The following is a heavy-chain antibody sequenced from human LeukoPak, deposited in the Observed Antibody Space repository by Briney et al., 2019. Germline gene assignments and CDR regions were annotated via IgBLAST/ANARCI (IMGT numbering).Heavy chain of an antibody. J-gene: IGHJ4*02. V-gene: IGHV3-74*01. D-gene: IGHD5-18*01. CDR3: ARGGGYSYDYVDY. CDR1: GFTLSSYW. Sequence: GGSLRLSCAASGFTLSSYWMHWVRQAPGKGLVWVSRINGDGSATTYADSVKGRFTISRDNAKNTVYLQMDSLRAEDTAVYYCARGGGYSYDYVDYWGQGTLVTVSS. CDR2: INGDGSAT.